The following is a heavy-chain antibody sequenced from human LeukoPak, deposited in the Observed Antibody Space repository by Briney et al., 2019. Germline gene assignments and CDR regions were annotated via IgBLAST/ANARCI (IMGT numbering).Heavy chain of an antibody. CDR3: ARGGEFGPFDWFDP. D-gene: IGHD3-10*01. V-gene: IGHV4-59*08. CDR1: GGSISSYY. J-gene: IGHJ5*02. Sequence: PSETLSLTCTVSGGSISSYYWSWIRQPPGKGLEWIGYIYYSGSTNYNPSLKSRVTISVDTSKNQFSLKLSSVTAADTAVYYCARGGEFGPFDWFDPWGQGTLVTVSS. CDR2: IYYSGST.